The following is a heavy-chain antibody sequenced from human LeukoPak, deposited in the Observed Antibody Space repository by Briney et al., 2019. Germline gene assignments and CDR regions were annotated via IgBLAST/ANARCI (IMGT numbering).Heavy chain of an antibody. CDR3: ARGTYYYDTNGYYSGGLGY. CDR2: ISNDGSDK. Sequence: GGSLRLSCAASGFTFSTYAMHWVRQAPGKGLECVSVISNDGSDKYYPDSVRGRFTISRDNSENTLFLEMNSLRAEDTAVYYCARGTYYYDTNGYYSGGLGYWGQGTLVTVSS. V-gene: IGHV3-30*04. CDR1: GFTFSTYA. J-gene: IGHJ4*02. D-gene: IGHD3-22*01.